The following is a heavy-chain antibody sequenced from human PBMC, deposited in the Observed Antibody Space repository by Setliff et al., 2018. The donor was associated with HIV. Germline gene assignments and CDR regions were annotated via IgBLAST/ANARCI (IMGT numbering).Heavy chain of an antibody. Sequence: SETLSLTCTVSGASSSSHYWSWIRQPPGKAPEWIGYVYNSGTTKYNPSLKSRVTISVDTSKNQFSLRLNSVTAADTAVYYGARSRTSSGYYGVTGYGMDVWGQGTTVTVSS. V-gene: IGHV4-59*11. D-gene: IGHD3-22*01. CDR3: ARSRTSSGYYGVTGYGMDV. J-gene: IGHJ6*02. CDR1: GASSSSHY. CDR2: VYNSGTT.